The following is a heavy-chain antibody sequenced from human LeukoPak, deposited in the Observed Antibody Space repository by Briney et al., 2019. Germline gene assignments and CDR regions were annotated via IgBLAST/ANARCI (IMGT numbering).Heavy chain of an antibody. V-gene: IGHV3-33*03. J-gene: IGHJ2*01. CDR3: ARSEAVAWSFDL. D-gene: IGHD6-19*01. CDR1: EFSFSDYA. Sequence: GRSLRLSCAASEFSFSDYAMNWVRQAPGKGLEWVAVIWYDGSNKYYADSVKGRFTISRDNAKNTLYLQMNSLRAEDTAVYYCARSEAVAWSFDLWGRGTLVTVSS. CDR2: IWYDGSNK.